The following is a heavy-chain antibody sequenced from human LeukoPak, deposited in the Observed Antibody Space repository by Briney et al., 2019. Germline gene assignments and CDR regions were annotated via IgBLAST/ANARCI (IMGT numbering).Heavy chain of an antibody. CDR3: ARGIPPDY. CDR1: GFTFSSYA. J-gene: IGHJ4*02. D-gene: IGHD2-2*02. V-gene: IGHV3-33*01. Sequence: PGGSLRLSCAASGFTFSSYAMYWVRQAPGTGLEWVAVIWYDGSNKYYADSVKGRFTISRDDSKNTLYLQMNSLRVEDTAVYYCARGIPPDYWGQGTLVTVSS. CDR2: IWYDGSNK.